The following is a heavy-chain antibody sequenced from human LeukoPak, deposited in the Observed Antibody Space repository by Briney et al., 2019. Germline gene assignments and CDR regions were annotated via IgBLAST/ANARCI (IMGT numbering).Heavy chain of an antibody. CDR1: GFTVSSNY. CDR3: ARGLSRDCPHFDY. V-gene: IGHV3-53*04. D-gene: IGHD5-24*01. J-gene: IGHJ4*02. CDR2: IYSGGST. Sequence: GGSLRLSCAASGFTVSSNYMSWVRQAPGKGLEWVSVIYSGGSTYYADSMKGRFTITRHNSKNTLYLQMNSRRDEDAAVYYCARGLSRDCPHFDYWGQGTLATVSS.